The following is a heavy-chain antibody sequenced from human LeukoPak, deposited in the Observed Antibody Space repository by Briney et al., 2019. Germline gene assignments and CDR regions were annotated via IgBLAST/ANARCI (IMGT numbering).Heavy chain of an antibody. V-gene: IGHV1-69*05. CDR1: GDTFSFYA. CDR2: IIPIFGTA. CDR3: AREYSSSAYFDY. D-gene: IGHD6-6*01. Sequence: SVKVSCKAYGDTFSFYALSRVRQAPGQGLEWMGGIIPIFGTANYAQKFQGRVTITTDESTSTAYMELSSLRSEDTAVYYCAREYSSSAYFDYWGQGTLVTVSS. J-gene: IGHJ4*02.